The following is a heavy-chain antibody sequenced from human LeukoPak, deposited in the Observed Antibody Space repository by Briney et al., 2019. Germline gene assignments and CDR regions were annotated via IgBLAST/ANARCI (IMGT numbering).Heavy chain of an antibody. J-gene: IGHJ3*02. V-gene: IGHV4-59*08. CDR3: ARMSAVVVHAFDI. CDR1: GGSITSYY. D-gene: IGHD2-15*01. CDR2: IYYSGST. Sequence: SETLSLTCTVSGGSITSYYWSWIRQPPGKGLEWIGYIYYSGSTNYNPSLKSRVTISVDTSKSHFSLKLSSVTAADTAVYYCARMSAVVVHAFDIWGQGTMVTVSS.